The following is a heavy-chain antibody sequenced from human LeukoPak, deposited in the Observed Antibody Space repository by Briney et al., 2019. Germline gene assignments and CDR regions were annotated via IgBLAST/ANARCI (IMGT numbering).Heavy chain of an antibody. CDR1: GFTFSSYS. Sequence: GGSLRLSCAASGFTFSSYSMNWVRQAPGKGLEWVSYISSSSSTIYYADSVKGRFTISRDNAKNSLYLQMNSLRAEDTAVYYCARTSSPYGDYPDYWGQGTLVTVSS. CDR2: ISSSSSTI. CDR3: ARTSSPYGDYPDY. V-gene: IGHV3-48*04. D-gene: IGHD4-17*01. J-gene: IGHJ4*02.